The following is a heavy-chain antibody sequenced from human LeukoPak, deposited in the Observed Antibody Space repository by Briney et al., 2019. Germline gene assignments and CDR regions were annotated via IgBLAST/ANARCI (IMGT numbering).Heavy chain of an antibody. V-gene: IGHV4-34*01. CDR3: AKSMSSSGKVDP. J-gene: IGHJ5*02. D-gene: IGHD6-6*01. CDR2: INHSGST. CDR1: GGSFSGYY. Sequence: PSETLSLTCAVYGGSFSGYYWSWIRQPPGKGLEWIGEINHSGSTNYNPSLKSRVTISVDTSKNQFSLKLSSVTAADTAVYYCAKSMSSSGKVDPWGQGTLVTVSS.